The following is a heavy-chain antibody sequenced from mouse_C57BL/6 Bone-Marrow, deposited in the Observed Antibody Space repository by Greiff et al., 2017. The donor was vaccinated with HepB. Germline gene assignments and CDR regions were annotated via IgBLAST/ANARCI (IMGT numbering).Heavy chain of an antibody. CDR1: GYSITSGYY. CDR2: ISYDGSN. J-gene: IGHJ2*01. Sequence: EVHLVESGPGLVKPSQSLSLTCSVTGYSITSGYYWNWIRQFPGNKLEWMGYISYDGSNNYNPSLKNRISITRDTSKNQFFLKLNSVTTEDTATYYCAREGDFDYWGQGTTLTVSS. V-gene: IGHV3-6*01. CDR3: AREGDFDY.